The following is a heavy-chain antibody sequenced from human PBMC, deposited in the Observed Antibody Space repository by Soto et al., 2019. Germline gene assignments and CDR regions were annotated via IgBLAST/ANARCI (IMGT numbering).Heavy chain of an antibody. CDR2: IRSRSNSYAT. CDR1: GFTFSGSA. J-gene: IGHJ4*02. CDR3: TRGYGDYVRDY. Sequence: EVQLVESGGGLVQPGGSLRLSCAVSGFTFSGSAMHWVRQASGKGLEWVGRIRSRSNSYATAYGASVKGRFTISRDDSKNTAYLQMNSLKTEDTAVYYCTRGYGDYVRDYWGQGTLVTVSS. D-gene: IGHD4-17*01. V-gene: IGHV3-73*01.